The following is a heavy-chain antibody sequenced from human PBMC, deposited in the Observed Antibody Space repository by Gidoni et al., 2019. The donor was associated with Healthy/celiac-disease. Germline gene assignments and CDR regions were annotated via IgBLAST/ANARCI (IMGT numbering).Heavy chain of an antibody. CDR1: GGSISSSSYY. CDR3: ARHYDWLSIDY. D-gene: IGHD3-9*01. J-gene: IGHJ4*02. V-gene: IGHV4-39*01. Sequence: QLRLQESGPGLVKPSETLSLTCTVSGGSISSSSYYWGWIRQPPGKGLEWIGNIYYSGSTYYNPSLKSRVTISVDTSKNQFSLKLSSVTAADTAVYYCARHYDWLSIDYWGQGTLVTVSS. CDR2: IYYSGST.